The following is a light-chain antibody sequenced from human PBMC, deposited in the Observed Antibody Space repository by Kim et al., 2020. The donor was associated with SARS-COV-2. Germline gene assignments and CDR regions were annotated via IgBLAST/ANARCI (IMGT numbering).Light chain of an antibody. Sequence: RQNPPLTCAGNNNTVGLQGAAWPQQHQGHPPKLLSYRDTNRPSGISERLSASRSGSTASLTITGLQPEDEADYYCSAWDSSLSSWVFGGGTQLTVL. J-gene: IGLJ3*02. CDR2: RDT. V-gene: IGLV10-54*01. CDR1: NNTVGLQG. CDR3: SAWDSSLSSWV.